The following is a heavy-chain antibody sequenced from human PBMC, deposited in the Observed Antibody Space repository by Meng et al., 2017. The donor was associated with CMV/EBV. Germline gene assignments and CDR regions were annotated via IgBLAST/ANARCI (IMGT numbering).Heavy chain of an antibody. D-gene: IGHD3-9*01. CDR3: ARCLSDYHILTSRVNYYGMDV. CDR2: IIPILGMT. CDR1: GGTFNSYT. Sequence: SVKVSCKSSGGTFNSYTFSWVRLAPGRGLEWVGRIIPILGMTNYAQKFGRRVMITADKSTSTVYMELNSLTSEDTAVYYCARCLSDYHILTSRVNYYGMDVWGQGTTVTVSS. J-gene: IGHJ6*02. V-gene: IGHV1-69*02.